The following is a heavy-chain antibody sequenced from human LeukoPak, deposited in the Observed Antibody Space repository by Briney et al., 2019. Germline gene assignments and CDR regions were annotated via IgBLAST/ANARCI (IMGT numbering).Heavy chain of an antibody. D-gene: IGHD6-25*01. Sequence: GGSLRLSCAASGFTFRSYAMSWASQVPGKGLEWVSAISGSGVSTYHADSVKGRATISRDNSKNTLFLQMNNVRADDTALYYCAKDYDLSAAGFFDFWGQGTLVTVSS. CDR1: GFTFRSYA. CDR2: ISGSGVST. J-gene: IGHJ4*02. CDR3: AKDYDLSAAGFFDF. V-gene: IGHV3-23*01.